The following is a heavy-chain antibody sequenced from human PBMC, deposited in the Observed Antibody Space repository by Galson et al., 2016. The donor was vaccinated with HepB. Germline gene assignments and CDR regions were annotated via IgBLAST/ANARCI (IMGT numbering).Heavy chain of an antibody. CDR2: IYPGDSDT. V-gene: IGHV5-51*01. Sequence: SGAEVKKPGESLKISCKASGYSSTTYWIGWVRQVPGKGLEWVGIIYPGDSDTRYSPSFQGQVTISADRSISTAYLQWSSLKASDTAMYYCARRKNYAPDYWGQGTLVSVSS. J-gene: IGHJ4*02. CDR1: GYSSTTYW. D-gene: IGHD1-7*01. CDR3: ARRKNYAPDY.